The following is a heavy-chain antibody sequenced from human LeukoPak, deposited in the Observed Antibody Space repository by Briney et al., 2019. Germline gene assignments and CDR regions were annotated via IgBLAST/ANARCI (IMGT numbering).Heavy chain of an antibody. CDR2: ISSSSYI. CDR1: GFTFSSYA. D-gene: IGHD5-24*01. J-gene: IGHJ4*02. Sequence: GGSLRLSCAASGFTFSSYAMSWVRQAPGKGLEWVSSISSSSYIYYADSVKGRFTISRDNAKNSLYLQMNSLRAEDTAVYYCARGDKGRDGYKGIYWGQGTLVTVSS. CDR3: ARGDKGRDGYKGIY. V-gene: IGHV3-21*01.